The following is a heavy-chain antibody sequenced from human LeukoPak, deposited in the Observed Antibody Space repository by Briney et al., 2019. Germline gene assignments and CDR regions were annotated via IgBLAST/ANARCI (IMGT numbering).Heavy chain of an antibody. CDR2: ISYNGSQT. J-gene: IGHJ4*02. Sequence: TGGSLRLSCAASGFTFSIYAMHWVRQAPGKGLEHVSGISYNGSQTYYGNSVKDRFTISRDNAKNPVYLQMASLRVDDVAVYYCVRDRGGSGRYYFDYWGQGTLVTVSS. V-gene: IGHV3-64*01. CDR1: GFTFSIYA. CDR3: VRDRGGSGRYYFDY. D-gene: IGHD6-19*01.